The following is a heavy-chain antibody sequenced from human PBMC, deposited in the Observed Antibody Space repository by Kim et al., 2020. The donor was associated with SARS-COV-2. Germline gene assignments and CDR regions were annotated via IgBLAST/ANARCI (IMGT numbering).Heavy chain of an antibody. CDR1: GFTFSEYA. CDR3: AKDGYGGYGRYYFDH. V-gene: IGHV3-23*01. Sequence: GGSLRLSCEGSGFTFSEYAMSWVRQAPGKGLEWVSTSRGGNTDIFDADSVKGRFTTSRDNSKNTLYLQMSSLRVDDTAVYYCAKDGYGGYGRYYFDHWG. CDR2: SRGGNTDI. J-gene: IGHJ4*01. D-gene: IGHD5-12*01.